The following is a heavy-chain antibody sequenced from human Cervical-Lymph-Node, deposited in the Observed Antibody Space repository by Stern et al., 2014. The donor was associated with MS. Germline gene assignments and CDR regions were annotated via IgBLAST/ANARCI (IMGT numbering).Heavy chain of an antibody. D-gene: IGHD6-19*01. J-gene: IGHJ4*02. CDR3: ARGSGGNDY. V-gene: IGHV1-2*06. CDR2: INPNSGGT. Sequence: MQLVESGAEVKKPGASVKVSCKASGYPFIGNYIHWVRQAPGQGLEWMGRINPNSGGTDYAQKFQGRVTMTRDTSITTAYMEMSSLRSDDTAVYYCARGSGGNDYWGQGTLVTVSS. CDR1: GYPFIGNY.